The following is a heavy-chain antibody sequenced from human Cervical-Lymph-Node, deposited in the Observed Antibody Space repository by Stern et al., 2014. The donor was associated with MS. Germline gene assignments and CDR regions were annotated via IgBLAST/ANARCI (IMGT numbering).Heavy chain of an antibody. Sequence: VQLVESGPGLVKPSQTLPLTCTVSGGSISSSGYYWSWIRQPADKGLEWIGRIHDSGSTYYNPSLKSRVTISMDPAKNQFSLKLTSVTAADTAVYYCATTRWDLFTWNWFDPWGQGTLVTVSS. CDR1: GGSISSSGYY. CDR2: IHDSGST. CDR3: ATTRWDLFTWNWFDP. V-gene: IGHV4-61*02. J-gene: IGHJ5*02. D-gene: IGHD1-26*01.